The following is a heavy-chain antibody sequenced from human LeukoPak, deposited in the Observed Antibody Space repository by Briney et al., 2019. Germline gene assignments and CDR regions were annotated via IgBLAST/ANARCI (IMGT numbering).Heavy chain of an antibody. D-gene: IGHD2-15*01. CDR1: GYTFTAYY. CDR3: AREVAATFYSDC. J-gene: IGHJ4*02. CDR2: INPNNGGT. V-gene: IGHV1-2*02. Sequence: GASVKVSCKASGYTFTAYYMHWVRQAPGQGFEWRGWINPNNGGTNYAQKFQGRVTLTRDTSINTAYMELSRLKSDDSALYFCAREVAATFYSDCWGQGTLVTVSS.